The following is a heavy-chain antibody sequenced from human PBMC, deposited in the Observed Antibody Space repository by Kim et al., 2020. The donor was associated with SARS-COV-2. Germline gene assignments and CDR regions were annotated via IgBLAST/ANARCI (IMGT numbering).Heavy chain of an antibody. V-gene: IGHV1-58*01. CDR2: IVVGSGNT. D-gene: IGHD3-10*01. CDR3: AADWSSGS. CDR1: GFTFTSAD. Sequence: SVKVSCKASGFTFTSADVQWVRQARGQRLEWIGWIVVGSGNTNYAQKFQERVTITRDMSTSTAYMELSSLRSEDTAVYYCAADWSSGSWGQGTLVTVSS. J-gene: IGHJ4*02.